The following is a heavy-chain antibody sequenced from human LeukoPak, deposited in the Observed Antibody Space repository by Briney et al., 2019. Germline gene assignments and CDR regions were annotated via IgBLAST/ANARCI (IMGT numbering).Heavy chain of an antibody. V-gene: IGHV4-59*01. CDR3: ARGGGVVPAAIGVTLDY. J-gene: IGHJ4*02. CDR2: IFYSGST. D-gene: IGHD2-2*01. Sequence: PPETLSLTRTVAARFISSYYWSCIRQPPGKGLEWNGYIFYSGSTNYNPSFKSRFTISVDTSKNQFSLKLSSVTVAYEAAYYCARGGGVVPAAIGVTLDYWGQGTLVTVTS. CDR1: ARFISSYY.